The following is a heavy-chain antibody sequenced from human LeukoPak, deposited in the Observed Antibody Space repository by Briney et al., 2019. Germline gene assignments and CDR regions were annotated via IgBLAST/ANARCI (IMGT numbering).Heavy chain of an antibody. J-gene: IGHJ4*01. V-gene: IGHV1-69*04. Sequence: GASVKVSCKASGYTLTSYVTSWVRQAPGQGREWMGRIIPILGIANYAQKFQGRGTITADKSPSTAYIELSSGRSGGTAVYYCAGSSGLEWLVFVYWG. CDR1: GYTLTSYV. CDR2: IIPILGIA. CDR3: AGSSGLEWLVFVY. D-gene: IGHD3-3*01.